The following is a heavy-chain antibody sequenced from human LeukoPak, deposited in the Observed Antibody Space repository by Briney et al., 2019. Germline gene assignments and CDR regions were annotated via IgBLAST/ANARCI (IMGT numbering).Heavy chain of an antibody. CDR1: GGSISGYH. D-gene: IGHD3-10*01. Sequence: SETLSLTCNVSGGSISGYHWSWIRQPPGKGLEWLGYIYYSGSSNYNPSLKSRVTISADTSKNQFSLKLSSVTAADTAVYYCARKKMAELWFGELSNNWFDPWGQGTLVTVSS. J-gene: IGHJ5*02. V-gene: IGHV4-59*01. CDR3: ARKKMAELWFGELSNNWFDP. CDR2: IYYSGSS.